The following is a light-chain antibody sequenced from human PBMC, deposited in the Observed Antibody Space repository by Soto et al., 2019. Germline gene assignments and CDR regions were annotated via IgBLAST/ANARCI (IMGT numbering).Light chain of an antibody. CDR1: PSVSSSY. Sequence: EIVLTQSPGTLSLSPGERATLSCRASPSVSSSYLAWYQQKPGQAPRLLIYGASSRATGIPDRFSGSGSGTDFTLTISRLEPEDFGVYSCQQYGSSPLTFGQGTKVEIK. J-gene: IGKJ1*01. V-gene: IGKV3-20*01. CDR2: GAS. CDR3: QQYGSSPLT.